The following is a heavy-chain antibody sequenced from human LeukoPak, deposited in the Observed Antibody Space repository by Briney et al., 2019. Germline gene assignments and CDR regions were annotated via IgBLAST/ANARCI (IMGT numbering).Heavy chain of an antibody. D-gene: IGHD2-15*01. Sequence: PGGSLRLSCAASGFTFSSYSMNWVRQAPGKGLEWVSAISGSGGSTYYADSVKGRLTISRDNSKNTLYLQMNSLRAEDTAVYYCAKLYCSGGSCYFDYWGQGTLVTVSS. CDR3: AKLYCSGGSCYFDY. CDR1: GFTFSSYS. V-gene: IGHV3-23*01. J-gene: IGHJ4*02. CDR2: ISGSGGST.